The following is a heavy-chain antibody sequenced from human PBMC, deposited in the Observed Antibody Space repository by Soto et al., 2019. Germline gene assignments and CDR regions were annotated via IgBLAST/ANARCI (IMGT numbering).Heavy chain of an antibody. CDR3: ARELSAAGNYYGMDV. CDR1: GYTFTSYD. D-gene: IGHD6-13*01. J-gene: IGHJ6*02. CDR2: MNTNNGYT. Sequence: QVQLVQSGAEVKKPGASVKVSCMTSGYTFTSYDINWVRQASGQGLEWEGWMNTNNGYTAYAPKFQGRGTVTRNTSIRAVYMELSSLRSEDTAVYYCARELSAAGNYYGMDVWGQGTTVTVSS. V-gene: IGHV1-8*01.